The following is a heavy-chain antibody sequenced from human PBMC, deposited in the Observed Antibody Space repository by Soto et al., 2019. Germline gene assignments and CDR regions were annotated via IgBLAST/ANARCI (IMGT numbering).Heavy chain of an antibody. Sequence: ASVKVSCKASGGTFSSYAISWVRQAPGQGLEWMGGIIPIFGTANYAQKFQGRVTITADESTSTAYMELSSLRSEDTAVYYCASTIERITMVRGPSHGYWGQGTLVTVSS. CDR2: IIPIFGTA. V-gene: IGHV1-69*13. CDR3: ASTIERITMVRGPSHGY. J-gene: IGHJ4*02. D-gene: IGHD3-10*01. CDR1: GGTFSSYA.